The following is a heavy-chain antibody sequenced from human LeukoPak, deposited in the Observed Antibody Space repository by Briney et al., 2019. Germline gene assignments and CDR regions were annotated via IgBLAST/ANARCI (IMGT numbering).Heavy chain of an antibody. J-gene: IGHJ5*02. V-gene: IGHV4-59*12. D-gene: IGHD6-13*01. CDR3: ARGGPQLLVRGWFDP. CDR1: GGSISSYY. CDR2: IYYSGST. Sequence: MTSETLSLTCTVSGGSISSYYWSWIRQPPGKGLEWIGYIYYSGSTNYNPSLKSRVTISVDTSKNQFSLKLSSVTAADTAVYYCARGGPQLLVRGWFDPWGQGTLVTVSS.